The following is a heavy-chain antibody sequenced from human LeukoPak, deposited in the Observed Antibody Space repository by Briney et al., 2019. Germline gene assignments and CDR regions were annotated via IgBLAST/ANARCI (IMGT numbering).Heavy chain of an antibody. D-gene: IGHD3-22*01. Sequence: SVKVSCKASGGTFSSYAISWVRQAPGQGLEWMGGIIPIFGTANYAQKFQGRVTITADESTSTAYMELSSLRSEDTAVYYCAIYYYDSSGYYYDGVYWGQGTLVTVSS. CDR2: IIPIFGTA. J-gene: IGHJ4*02. V-gene: IGHV1-69*13. CDR1: GGTFSSYA. CDR3: AIYYYDSSGYYYDGVY.